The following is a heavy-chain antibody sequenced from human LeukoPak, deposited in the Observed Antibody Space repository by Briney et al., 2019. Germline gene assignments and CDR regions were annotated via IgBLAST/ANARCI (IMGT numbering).Heavy chain of an antibody. D-gene: IGHD2-2*01. J-gene: IGHJ5*02. CDR3: ALRVVVPAANYNWFDP. Sequence: SVKVSCKASGGTFSSYAISWVRQPPGQGLEWMGGIIPIFGTANYAQKFQGRVTITADKSTSTAYMELSSLRSEDTAVYYCALRVVVPAANYNWFDPWGQGTLVTVSS. CDR2: IIPIFGTA. CDR1: GGTFSSYA. V-gene: IGHV1-69*06.